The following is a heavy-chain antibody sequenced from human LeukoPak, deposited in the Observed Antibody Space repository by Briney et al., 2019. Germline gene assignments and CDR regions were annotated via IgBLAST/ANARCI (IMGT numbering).Heavy chain of an antibody. D-gene: IGHD2-2*01. CDR1: GFTFSSYG. CDR2: ISYDGSNK. CDR3: AKVGHRYCSSTSRYGFSYFDY. Sequence: PGRSLRLSCAASGFTFSSYGMHWVRQAPGKGLEWVAVISYDGSNKYYADSVKGRFTISRDNSKNTLYLQMNSLRAEDTAVYYCAKVGHRYCSSTSRYGFSYFDYWGQGTLVTVSS. V-gene: IGHV3-30*18. J-gene: IGHJ4*02.